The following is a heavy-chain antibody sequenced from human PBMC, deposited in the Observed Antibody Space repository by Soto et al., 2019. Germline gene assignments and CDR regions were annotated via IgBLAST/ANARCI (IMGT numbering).Heavy chain of an antibody. CDR2: IYHSGSS. V-gene: IGHV4-30-2*01. Sequence: PSETLSLTCAVSGGSIISGGYSCICIRQPPWKGLEWIGYIYHSGSSYYNPSLKSRVTISVDRSKNQFSLKLSSVTAADTAVYYCARGNYYDSRGSNWFDPWGQGTLVTVSS. CDR3: ARGNYYDSRGSNWFDP. CDR1: GGSIISGGYS. D-gene: IGHD3-22*01. J-gene: IGHJ5*02.